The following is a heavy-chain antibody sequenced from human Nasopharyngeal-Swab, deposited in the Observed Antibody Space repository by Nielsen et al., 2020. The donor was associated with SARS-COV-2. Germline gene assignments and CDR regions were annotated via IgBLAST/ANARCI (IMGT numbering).Heavy chain of an antibody. CDR1: GDSIISYY. V-gene: IGHV4-59*01. D-gene: IGHD3-22*01. CDR3: ARGADSSGYSMYYFDY. Sequence: SETLSLTCSVSGDSIISYYWSWIRQPPGKGLEWIGYMYYSGSTSHNPSLKSRVTISVDTSKNQISLKLSSVTAADTAVYYCARGADSSGYSMYYFDYWGQGTLVTVSS. J-gene: IGHJ4*02. CDR2: MYYSGST.